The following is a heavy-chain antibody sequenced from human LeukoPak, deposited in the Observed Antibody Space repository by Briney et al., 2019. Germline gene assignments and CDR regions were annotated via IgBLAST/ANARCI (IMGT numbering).Heavy chain of an antibody. D-gene: IGHD2-21*02. CDR3: ARHFPYCGGDCPYYYMDV. J-gene: IGHJ6*03. Sequence: SETLSLTCSVSGASISSDYWSWIRQPPGKGLEWIGNIYSSETTKYNRSLRSRATISGDTSKNQFSLKLSSVTAADTAVYYCARHFPYCGGDCPYYYMDVWGKGTTVTVSS. CDR1: GASISSDY. V-gene: IGHV4-4*09. CDR2: IYSSETT.